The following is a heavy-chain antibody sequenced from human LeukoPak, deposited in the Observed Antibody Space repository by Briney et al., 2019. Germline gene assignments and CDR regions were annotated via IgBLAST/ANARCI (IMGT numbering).Heavy chain of an antibody. CDR1: GGSISSTN. CDR3: ARGRPGPYSSSSLYYYYGMDV. D-gene: IGHD6-6*01. Sequence: GTLSLTCGVSGGSISSTNWWTWVRQPPGEGLEWVGRTRNKANSYTTEYAASVKGRFTISRDDSKNSLYLQMNSLKTEDTAVYYCARGRPGPYSSSSLYYYYGMDVWGQGTTVTVS. V-gene: IGHV3-72*01. J-gene: IGHJ6*02. CDR2: TRNKANSYTT.